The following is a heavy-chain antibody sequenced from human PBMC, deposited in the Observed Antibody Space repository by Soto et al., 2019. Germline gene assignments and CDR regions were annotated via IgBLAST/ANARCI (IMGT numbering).Heavy chain of an antibody. Sequence: PLETLSLTCPVSGGSISSYYWSWIRPPAGKGLEWIGRIYTSGSTNYNPSLKSRVTMSVDTSKNQFSLKLSSVTAADTAVYYCARAGEDSYGYYYYYGMDVWGQGTTVTVSS. J-gene: IGHJ6*02. D-gene: IGHD5-18*01. CDR3: ARAGEDSYGYYYYYGMDV. V-gene: IGHV4-4*07. CDR1: GGSISSYY. CDR2: IYTSGST.